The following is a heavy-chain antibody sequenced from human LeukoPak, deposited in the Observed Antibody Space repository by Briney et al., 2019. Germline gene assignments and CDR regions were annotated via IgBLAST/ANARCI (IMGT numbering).Heavy chain of an antibody. CDR1: GDSISIYY. CDR3: TRTYSSSSIDY. CDR2: IFYTGST. V-gene: IGHV4-59*01. Sequence: SETLSLTCTVSGDSISIYYWSWMPDPPREGVECVGYIFYTGSTNYNPSLKGRVNMSIDKSKNQFFLKLSSVNAAVTAVYYYTRTYSSSSIDYWGQGALVTVSS. D-gene: IGHD6-6*01. J-gene: IGHJ4*02.